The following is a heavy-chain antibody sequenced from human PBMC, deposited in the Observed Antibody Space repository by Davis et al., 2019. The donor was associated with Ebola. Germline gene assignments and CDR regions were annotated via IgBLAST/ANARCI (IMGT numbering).Heavy chain of an antibody. CDR2: IYSGGST. CDR3: ARYSYGHDYYYYGMDV. J-gene: IGHJ6*02. V-gene: IGHV3-53*01. CDR1: GFTVSSNY. Sequence: PGGSLRLSCAASGFTVSSNYMSWVRQAPGKGLEWVSVIYSGGSTYYADSVKGRFTISRDNSKNTLYLQMNSLRAEDTAVYYCARYSYGHDYYYYGMDVWGQGTTVTVSS. D-gene: IGHD5-18*01.